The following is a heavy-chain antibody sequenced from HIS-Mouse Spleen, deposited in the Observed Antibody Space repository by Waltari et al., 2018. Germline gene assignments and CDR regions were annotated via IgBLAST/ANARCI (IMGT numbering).Heavy chain of an antibody. J-gene: IGHJ4*02. CDR3: AKDTSSRMDIAAAGEYFDY. D-gene: IGHD6-13*01. V-gene: IGHV3-30*18. Sequence: QVQLVESGGGVVQPGRSLRLSCAASGFTFSSYGMHWVRQAPGKGLGWVAVISYDGSNKSYADSVKGRFTISRDNSKNTLYLQMNSLRAEDTAVYYCAKDTSSRMDIAAAGEYFDYWGQGTLVTVSS. CDR1: GFTFSSYG. CDR2: ISYDGSNK.